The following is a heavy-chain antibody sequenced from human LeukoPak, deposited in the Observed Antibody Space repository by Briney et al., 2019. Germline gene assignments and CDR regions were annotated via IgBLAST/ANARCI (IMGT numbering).Heavy chain of an antibody. CDR1: GFPFNTHF. Sequence: PGGSLRLSCSASGFPFNTHFMHWVRQTPGEALEYVSTISTNGETTFYADSVTGRFTISRDNSQNTLYLQMSSLRPDDTAVYYCVKDLSGTWSFDYWGQGTLVTVSS. J-gene: IGHJ4*02. CDR2: ISTNGETT. V-gene: IGHV3-64D*06. D-gene: IGHD1-26*01. CDR3: VKDLSGTWSFDY.